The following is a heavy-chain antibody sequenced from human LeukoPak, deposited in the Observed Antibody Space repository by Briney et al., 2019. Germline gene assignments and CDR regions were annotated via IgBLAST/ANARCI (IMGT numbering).Heavy chain of an antibody. CDR1: GFTFSSYG. J-gene: IGHJ4*02. V-gene: IGHV3-30*18. CDR3: AKDLVGYDILTGYSH. CDR2: ISYDGSNK. D-gene: IGHD3-9*01. Sequence: GRSLRLSCAASGFTFSSYGMHWVRQAPGKGLEWVAVISYDGSNKYYADSVKGRFTISRDNFKNTLYLQMNSLRAEDTAVYYCAKDLVGYDILTGYSHWGQGTLVTVSS.